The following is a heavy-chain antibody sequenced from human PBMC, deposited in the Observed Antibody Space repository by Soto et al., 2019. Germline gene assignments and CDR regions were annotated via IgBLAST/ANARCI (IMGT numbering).Heavy chain of an antibody. CDR3: ARGGVSTRTFDY. CDR2: IYPSDSDT. D-gene: IGHD3-3*01. V-gene: IGHV5-51*01. CDR1: GYNFAGYW. Sequence: GESLKISCKGSGYNFAGYWIAWVRQMPGKGLELTGIIYPSDSDTRYRPSFQGQVTISADKSISSAYLQWSSLRASDTAMYYCARGGVSTRTFDYWGRGTPVTVSS. J-gene: IGHJ4*02.